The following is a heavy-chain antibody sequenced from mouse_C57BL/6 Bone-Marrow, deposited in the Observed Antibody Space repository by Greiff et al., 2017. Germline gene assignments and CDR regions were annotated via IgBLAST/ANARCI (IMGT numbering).Heavy chain of an antibody. V-gene: IGHV5-6*01. J-gene: IGHJ2*01. CDR3: ARRFYFDY. CDR2: ISSGGSYT. Sequence: EVQLVESGGDLVKPGGSLKLSCAASGFTFSSYGMSWVRQTPDKRLEWVATISSGGSYTYYPDSVKGRFTISRDNAKNTLYLQMSSLKAEDTAMYYLARRFYFDYWGQGTTRTVSS. CDR1: GFTFSSYG.